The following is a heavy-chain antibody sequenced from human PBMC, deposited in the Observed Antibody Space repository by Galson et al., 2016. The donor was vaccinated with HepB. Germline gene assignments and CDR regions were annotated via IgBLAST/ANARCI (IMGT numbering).Heavy chain of an antibody. J-gene: IGHJ4*02. CDR2: ISSSSLYI. CDR1: GFNFSTFT. V-gene: IGHV3-21*06. D-gene: IGHD3-10*01. CDR3: ARWSRGTGSSLDF. Sequence: SLRLSCAASGFNFSTFTVNWVRQVPGKGLEWVSSISSSSLYIYYAGSLRGRFTVSRDNSKNSLFLQMNSLGAEDTAIYYCARWSRGTGSSLDFWGQGTLVTVSS.